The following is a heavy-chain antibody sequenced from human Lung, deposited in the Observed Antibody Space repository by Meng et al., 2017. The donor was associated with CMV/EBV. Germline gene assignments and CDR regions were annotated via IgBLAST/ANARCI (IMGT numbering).Heavy chain of an antibody. CDR3: ARQYSSSYYSDY. Sequence: GGSLSGYYWSWIRQTPGKGLEWIGEIRHSGDITNYNPSLKSRVTISIDTSKKQFSLKLSAVTAADTAVYYCARQYSSSYYSDYWGQGTLVTVSS. CDR1: GGSLSGYY. V-gene: IGHV4-34*01. CDR2: IRHSGDIT. J-gene: IGHJ4*02. D-gene: IGHD6-6*01.